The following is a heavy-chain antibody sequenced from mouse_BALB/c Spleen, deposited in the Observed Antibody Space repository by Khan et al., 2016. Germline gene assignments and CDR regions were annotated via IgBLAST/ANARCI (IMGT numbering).Heavy chain of an antibody. CDR2: INPGSGGT. D-gene: IGHD2-1*01. J-gene: IGHJ4*01. CDR1: GYAFTNYL. V-gene: IGHV1-54*01. Sequence: QVRLQQSGAELVRPGTSVNVSCKASGYAFTNYLIEWVKQRPGQGLEWIGVINPGSGGTNYNEKFKGKATLTADQSSSNAYMQLSSLTSDDSAVDFCARCDCNYYAMDYWGQGTSVTVSS. CDR3: ARCDCNYYAMDY.